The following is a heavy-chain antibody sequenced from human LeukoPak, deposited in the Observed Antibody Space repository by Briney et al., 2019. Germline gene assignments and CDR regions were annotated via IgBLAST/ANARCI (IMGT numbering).Heavy chain of an antibody. Sequence: PSETLSLTCTVSGGSISSGSYYWSWIRQPAGKGLEWIGRIYTSGSTNYNPSLKSRVTISVDTSKNQFSLKLSSVTAADTAVYYCARGLGYSSSSYAYWGQGTLVTVSS. CDR2: IYTSGST. J-gene: IGHJ4*02. CDR1: GGSISSGSYY. D-gene: IGHD6-13*01. V-gene: IGHV4-61*02. CDR3: ARGLGYSSSSYAY.